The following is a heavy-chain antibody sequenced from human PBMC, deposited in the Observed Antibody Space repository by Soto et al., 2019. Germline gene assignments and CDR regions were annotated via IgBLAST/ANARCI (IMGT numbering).Heavy chain of an antibody. J-gene: IGHJ4*02. CDR1: GFTISSFG. D-gene: IGHD2-2*01. CDR3: VRNDGGGSRL. CDR2: ISGGSDNM. Sequence: EVQLVESGGGLVKPGGSLRLSCVGSGFTISSFGMNWVRQAPGKGLEWVSSISGGSDNMVYADSMKGRFTISRDNSKNSLYLGMNSMRADDTAVYFCVRNDGGGSRLWGQGTLVTVTS. V-gene: IGHV3-21*06.